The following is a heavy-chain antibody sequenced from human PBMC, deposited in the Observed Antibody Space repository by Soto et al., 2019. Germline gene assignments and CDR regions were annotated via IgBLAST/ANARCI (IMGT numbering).Heavy chain of an antibody. V-gene: IGHV3-30-3*01. CDR1: GFTFSSYA. J-gene: IGHJ6*02. D-gene: IGHD2-2*01. CDR2: ISYDGSNK. Sequence: GGSLRLSCAASGFTFSSYAMHWVRQAPGKGLEWVAVISYDGSNKYYADSVKGRFTISRDNSKNTLYLQMNSLRAEDTAVYYCARDRYVVVPAATRSQYYYYYYGMDVWGQGTTVTVSS. CDR3: ARDRYVVVPAATRSQYYYYYYGMDV.